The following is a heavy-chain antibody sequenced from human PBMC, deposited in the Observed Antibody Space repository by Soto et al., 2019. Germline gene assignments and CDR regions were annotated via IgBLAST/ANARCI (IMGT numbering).Heavy chain of an antibody. D-gene: IGHD2-15*01. CDR3: ARDVLRSRYCSGGSCYAGRFDP. V-gene: IGHV1-18*04. CDR1: GYTFTSYD. J-gene: IGHJ5*02. CDR2: ISAYNGNT. Sequence: PGASVKVSCKASGYTFTSYDISWVRQAPGQGLEWMGWISAYNGNTNYAQKLQGRVTMTTDTSTSTAYMELRSLRSDDTAVYYCARDVLRSRYCSGGSCYAGRFDPWGQGTLVTVSS.